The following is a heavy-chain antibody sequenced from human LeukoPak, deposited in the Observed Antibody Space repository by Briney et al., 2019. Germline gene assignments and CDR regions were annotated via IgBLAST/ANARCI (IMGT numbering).Heavy chain of an antibody. CDR3: ASCLIAAAGTSYYYGMDV. D-gene: IGHD6-13*01. Sequence: ASVKVSCKASGGTFSSYAISWVRQAPGQGLEWMGGIIPIFGTANYAQKFQGRVTVTADESTSTAYMELSSLRSEDTAVYYCASCLIAAAGTSYYYGMDVWGQGTTATVSS. CDR2: IIPIFGTA. CDR1: GGTFSSYA. J-gene: IGHJ6*02. V-gene: IGHV1-69*13.